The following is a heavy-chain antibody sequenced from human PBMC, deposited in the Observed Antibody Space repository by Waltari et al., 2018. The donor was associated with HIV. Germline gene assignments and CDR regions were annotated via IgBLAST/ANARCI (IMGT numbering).Heavy chain of an antibody. D-gene: IGHD2-15*01. CDR3: ALFPNEDSV. CDR2: IYPNDYDT. Sequence: EVQLVQSGAEVKKPGESLKIPCKASGYNFVNFWPGWVRQMPGKGLEWMGLIYPNDYDTRYSPSFEGQVTISADRSVNTVYLQWSSLRASDTAMYYCALFPNEDSVWGQGTLVTVSS. V-gene: IGHV5-51*01. J-gene: IGHJ4*02. CDR1: GYNFVNFW.